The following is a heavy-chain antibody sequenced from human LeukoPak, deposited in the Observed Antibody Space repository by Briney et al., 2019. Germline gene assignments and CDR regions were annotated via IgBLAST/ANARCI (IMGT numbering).Heavy chain of an antibody. Sequence: GGSLRLSCAASGFTLSSHGMHWVRQAPGKGLEWVALIWYDGSKENYADSVKGRFTISRDMSKNTLNLQMNSLRVEDAAVFYCARDLSFGSLDFRGQGTLVTVSS. CDR3: ARDLSFGSLDF. CDR1: GFTLSSHG. J-gene: IGHJ4*02. D-gene: IGHD1-26*01. V-gene: IGHV3-33*01. CDR2: IWYDGSKE.